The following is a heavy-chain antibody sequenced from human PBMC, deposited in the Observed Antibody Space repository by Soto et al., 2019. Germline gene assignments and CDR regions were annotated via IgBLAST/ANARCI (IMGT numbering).Heavy chain of an antibody. CDR1: GGSISSGGYS. CDR3: ARESPYYYDSSGYSGYGAFDI. Sequence: NPSETLSLTCAVSGGSISSGGYSWSWIRQPPGKGLEWIGYIYHSGSTYYNPSLKSRVTISVDRSKNQFSLKLSSVTAADTAVYYCARESPYYYDSSGYSGYGAFDIWGQGTMVTVSS. CDR2: IYHSGST. D-gene: IGHD3-22*01. V-gene: IGHV4-30-2*01. J-gene: IGHJ3*02.